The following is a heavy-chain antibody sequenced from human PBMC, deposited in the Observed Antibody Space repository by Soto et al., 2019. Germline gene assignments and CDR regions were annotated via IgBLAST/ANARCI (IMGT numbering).Heavy chain of an antibody. CDR2: IWYDGSNK. CDR1: GFTFSSYG. D-gene: IGHD6-19*01. Sequence: QVQLVESGGGVVQPGRSPRLSCAASGFTFSSYGMHWVRQAPGKGLEWVAVIWYDGSNKYYADSVKGRFTISRDNSKNTLYLQMNSLRAEDTAVYYCARVFQQWLPDYWGQGTLVTVSS. J-gene: IGHJ4*02. V-gene: IGHV3-33*01. CDR3: ARVFQQWLPDY.